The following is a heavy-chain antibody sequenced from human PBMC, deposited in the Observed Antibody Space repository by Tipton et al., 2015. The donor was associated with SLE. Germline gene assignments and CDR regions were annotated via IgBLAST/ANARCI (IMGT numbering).Heavy chain of an antibody. CDR2: VWFGGSESEK. J-gene: IGHJ4*02. V-gene: IGHV3-33*03. Sequence: SLRLSCEASGFTFSGFGMHWVRQAPGKGLEWVAGVWFGGSESEKFYVESVKGRFSISRDNSKNTLYLQMNSLRAEDTAIYHCVKENSSGWYTGAFDFWGQGILVTVSS. CDR1: GFTFSGFG. D-gene: IGHD6-19*01. CDR3: VKENSSGWYTGAFDF.